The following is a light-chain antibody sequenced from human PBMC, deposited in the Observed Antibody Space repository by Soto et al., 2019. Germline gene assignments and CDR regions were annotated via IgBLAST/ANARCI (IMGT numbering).Light chain of an antibody. CDR1: QSVSSS. CDR3: QQYESFSPYT. CDR2: DAS. V-gene: IGKV1-5*01. Sequence: DIQMTQSPSTLSAFVGDGVAITCRASQSVSSSLAWYQQKPGKAPKLLIYDASTLESGVPSRFSGSGYGTEFTLTINSLQPGDFATYYCQQYESFSPYTFGQGTRLAI. J-gene: IGKJ2*01.